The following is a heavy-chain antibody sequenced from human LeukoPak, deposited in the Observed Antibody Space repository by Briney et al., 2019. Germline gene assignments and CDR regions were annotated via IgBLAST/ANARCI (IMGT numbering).Heavy chain of an antibody. CDR3: ASCGYSGYGTIGYYFDY. CDR1: GGSISSSSYY. V-gene: IGHV4-39*01. J-gene: IGHJ4*02. D-gene: IGHD5-12*01. Sequence: SETLSLTCTVSGGSISSSSYYWGWIRQPPGKGLEWIGSIYYSGSTYYNPSPKSRVTISVDTSKNQFSLKLSSVTAADTAVYYCASCGYSGYGTIGYYFDYWGQGTLVTVSS. CDR2: IYYSGST.